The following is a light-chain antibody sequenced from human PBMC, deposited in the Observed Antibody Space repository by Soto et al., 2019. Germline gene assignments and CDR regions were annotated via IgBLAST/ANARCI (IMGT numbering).Light chain of an antibody. CDR1: QSVSSN. Sequence: EIVMTQSPATLSVSPGERATLSCRASQSVSSNLAWYQQKPGQAPRPLIYGASTRATGIPARFSGSGSGTEFTLTISSQQSEDFAVYYCQQYHDWPWTFGQGTKVEIK. J-gene: IGKJ1*01. V-gene: IGKV3-15*01. CDR3: QQYHDWPWT. CDR2: GAS.